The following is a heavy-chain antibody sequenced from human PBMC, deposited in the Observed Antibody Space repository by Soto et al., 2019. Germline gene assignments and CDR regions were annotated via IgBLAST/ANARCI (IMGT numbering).Heavy chain of an antibody. V-gene: IGHV3-21*06. CDR3: ARESEDLTSNFDY. Sequence: GGSLRLSCAASGFTFTRYSMNWVRQAPGKGLEWVSSISSATNYIYYGDSMKGRFTISRDNAKNSLYLEMNSLRAEDTAVYYCARESEDLTSNFDYWGQGTLVTVS. CDR2: ISSATNYI. J-gene: IGHJ4*02. CDR1: GFTFTRYS.